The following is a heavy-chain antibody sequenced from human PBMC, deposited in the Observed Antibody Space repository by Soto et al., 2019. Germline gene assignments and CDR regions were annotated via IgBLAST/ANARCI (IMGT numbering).Heavy chain of an antibody. CDR2: IKQDGSEK. J-gene: IGHJ6*02. CDR1: GFTFSSYW. V-gene: IGHV3-7*03. Sequence: GGSLRLSCAASGFTFSSYWMSWVRQAPGKGLEWVANIKQDGSEKYYVDSVKGRFTISRDNAKNSLYLQMNSLRAEDTAVYYCARETAMFYYGMDVWGQGTTVTVSS. CDR3: ARETAMFYYGMDV. D-gene: IGHD5-18*01.